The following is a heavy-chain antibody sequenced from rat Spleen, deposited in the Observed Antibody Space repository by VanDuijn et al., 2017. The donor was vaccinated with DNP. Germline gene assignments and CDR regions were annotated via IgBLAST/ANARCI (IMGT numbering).Heavy chain of an antibody. J-gene: IGHJ2*01. CDR1: GFAFSDYY. Sequence: EVQLVESGGGLVRPGRSLKLSCAASGFAFSDYYMAWVRQAPAKGLEWVASISHNGGSTYYRDSVKGRFTISRDHAKSSLYLQMDSLRSEDTATYYCTTGVGGPDYWGQGVMVTVSS. V-gene: IGHV5-20*01. CDR2: ISHNGGST. CDR3: TTGVGGPDY.